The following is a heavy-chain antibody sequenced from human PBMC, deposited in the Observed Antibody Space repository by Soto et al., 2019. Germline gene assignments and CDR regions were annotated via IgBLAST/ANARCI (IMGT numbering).Heavy chain of an antibody. J-gene: IGHJ6*03. CDR1: GFTFSSYS. CDR2: ISSGSSTI. V-gene: IGHV3-48*01. Sequence: GGSLRLSCAASGFTFSSYSLNWVRQAPGKGLEWVSYISSGSSTIYYADSVQGRFTISRDNAKNSLYLQMNSLRAEDTAVYYCAREEGMDVWGKGTTVTVSS. CDR3: AREEGMDV.